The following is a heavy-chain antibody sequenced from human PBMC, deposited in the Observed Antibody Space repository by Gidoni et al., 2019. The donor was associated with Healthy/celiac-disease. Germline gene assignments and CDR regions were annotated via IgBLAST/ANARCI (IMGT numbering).Heavy chain of an antibody. D-gene: IGHD1-26*01. CDR1: GFTFRSDA. CDR3: AKGVGASYYYYGMDV. J-gene: IGHJ6*02. Sequence: EVQLLESGGGLVQPGGSLRLSCAASGFTFRSDAMSWVRQAPGKGREWFSAIRCSGGSTYYADSVKGRFTISRDNSKNTLYLQMNSLRAEDTAVYYCAKGVGASYYYYGMDVWGQGTTVTVSS. V-gene: IGHV3-23*01. CDR2: IRCSGGST.